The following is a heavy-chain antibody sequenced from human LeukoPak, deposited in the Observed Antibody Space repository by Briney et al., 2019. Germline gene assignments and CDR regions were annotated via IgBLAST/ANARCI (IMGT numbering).Heavy chain of an antibody. CDR2: IWYDGSNK. V-gene: IGHV3-33*06. Sequence: PGGSLRLSCAASGFTFSSYGMHWVRQAPGEGLEWVAVIWYDGSNKYYADSVKGRFTISRDNSKNTLYLQMNSLRAEDTAVYYCAKEKSGSYFDYWGQGTLVTVSS. CDR3: AKEKSGSYFDY. D-gene: IGHD5-12*01. J-gene: IGHJ4*02. CDR1: GFTFSSYG.